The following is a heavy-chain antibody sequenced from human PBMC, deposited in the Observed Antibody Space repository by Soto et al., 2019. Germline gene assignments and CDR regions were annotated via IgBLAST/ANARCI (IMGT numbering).Heavy chain of an antibody. CDR2: INHDGSER. V-gene: IGHV3-7*04. J-gene: IGHJ4*02. Sequence: PGGSLRLSCAASGFTLTNYWMSWVRQAPGKGLECVANINHDGSERFYIDSVKGRFTISRDNAKNSLSLHMNGLTAEDTGIYYCTRDLWFGESSPYWGQGTLVTVSS. D-gene: IGHD3-10*01. CDR3: TRDLWFGESSPY. CDR1: GFTLTNYW.